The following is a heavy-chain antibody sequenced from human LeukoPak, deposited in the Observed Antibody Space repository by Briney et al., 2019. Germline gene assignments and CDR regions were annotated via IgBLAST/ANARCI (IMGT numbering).Heavy chain of an antibody. J-gene: IGHJ4*02. Sequence: ASVKVSCKASGHTFTSYDINWVRQATGQGLEWMGGMNPNSGNTGYVQKFQGRVTMTRNTSISTAYMELSSLRSEDTAVYYCVRVERITIFGVVSYFFDYWGQGTLVTVSS. CDR3: VRVERITIFGVVSYFFDY. CDR2: MNPNSGNT. V-gene: IGHV1-8*01. CDR1: GHTFTSYD. D-gene: IGHD3-3*01.